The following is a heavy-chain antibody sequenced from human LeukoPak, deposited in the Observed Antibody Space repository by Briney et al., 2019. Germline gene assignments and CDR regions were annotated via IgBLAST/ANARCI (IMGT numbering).Heavy chain of an antibody. CDR2: IIPIFGTA. J-gene: IGHJ4*02. D-gene: IGHD3-22*01. CDR1: GGTFSSYA. Sequence: SVKVSCKASGGTFSSYAISWVRQAPGQGLEWMGGIIPIFGTANYAQKFQGRVTITADESTSTAYMELSSLRSEDTAVYYCARADAYYYDSSGYWVYWGQGTLVTVSS. CDR3: ARADAYYYDSSGYWVY. V-gene: IGHV1-69*13.